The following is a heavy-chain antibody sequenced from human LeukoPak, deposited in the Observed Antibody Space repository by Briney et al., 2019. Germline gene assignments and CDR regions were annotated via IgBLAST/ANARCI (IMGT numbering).Heavy chain of an antibody. CDR1: GYPFISNA. Sequence: ASVKVSCKASGYPFISNAMNWVRQAPGQGLELMGWINTNTGNPTYAQGFTGRLVFSLDPSVSTAYLQISSLKTEDTAVYYCARDNAGDIDYWGQGTLVTVSS. J-gene: IGHJ4*02. D-gene: IGHD7-27*01. CDR2: INTNTGNP. CDR3: ARDNAGDIDY. V-gene: IGHV7-4-1*02.